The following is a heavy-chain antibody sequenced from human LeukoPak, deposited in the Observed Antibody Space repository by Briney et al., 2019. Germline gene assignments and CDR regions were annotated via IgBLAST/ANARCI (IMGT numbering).Heavy chain of an antibody. Sequence: GGSLRLSCAASGFTFSSYSMNWVRQAPGKGLEWVSYISSSSSTIYYADSVKGRFTISRDNAKNSLYLQMNSLRAEDTAVYYCAGGLVVVAATHDAFDIWGQGTMVTVSS. V-gene: IGHV3-48*04. D-gene: IGHD2-15*01. J-gene: IGHJ3*02. CDR1: GFTFSSYS. CDR3: AGGLVVVAATHDAFDI. CDR2: ISSSSSTI.